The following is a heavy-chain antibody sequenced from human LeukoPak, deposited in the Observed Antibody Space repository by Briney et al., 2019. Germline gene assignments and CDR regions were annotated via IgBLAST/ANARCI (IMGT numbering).Heavy chain of an antibody. CDR2: IRSKAYGGTT. CDR3: TQTRLGYCCGGSCYIFDY. Sequence: GGSLRLTCTASGFTFGDYAMSWVRQAPGKGREWVGFIRSKAYGGTTEYAASVKGRFTISRDDSKSIAYLQMNSLKTDDTAVYYCTQTRLGYCCGGSCYIFDYWGQGTLVTVSS. CDR1: GFTFGDYA. D-gene: IGHD2-15*01. V-gene: IGHV3-49*04. J-gene: IGHJ4*02.